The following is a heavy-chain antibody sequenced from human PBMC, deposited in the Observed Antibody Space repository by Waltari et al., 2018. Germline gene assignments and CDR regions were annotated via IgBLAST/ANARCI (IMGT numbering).Heavy chain of an antibody. J-gene: IGHJ6*03. CDR3: ARVEATVRLGPIGYMDV. CDR1: GYSISSGYY. V-gene: IGHV4-38-2*02. CDR2: IYHSGST. Sequence: QVQLQESGPGLVKPSETLSLTCTVSGYSISSGYYWGWIRQPPGKGLEWMGSIYHSGSTYYNPSLKSRVTISVDTSKNQFSLKLSSVTAADTAVYYCARVEATVRLGPIGYMDVWGEGTTVTVSS. D-gene: IGHD4-17*01.